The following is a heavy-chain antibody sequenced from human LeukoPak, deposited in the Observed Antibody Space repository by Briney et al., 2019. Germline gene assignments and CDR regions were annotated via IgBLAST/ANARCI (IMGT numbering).Heavy chain of an antibody. D-gene: IGHD6-19*01. CDR1: GYTFSTYG. J-gene: IGHJ4*02. V-gene: IGHV1-18*01. CDR3: ARYLGHSSGSKRGFDY. CDR2: ISGHNDNA. Sequence: ASVKVSCKAYGYTFSTYGISWVRQAPGQGLEWLGWISGHNDNANYVQEFQDRVTMTTDTSTTTAYMELRSLTSDDTAVYFCARYLGHSSGSKRGFDYWGQGTLVTVTS.